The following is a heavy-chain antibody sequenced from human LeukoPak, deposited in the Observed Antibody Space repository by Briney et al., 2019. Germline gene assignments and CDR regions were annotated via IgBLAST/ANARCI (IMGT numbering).Heavy chain of an antibody. D-gene: IGHD4-17*01. V-gene: IGHV4-59*01. CDR2: ISYSGTP. J-gene: IGHJ4*02. CDR1: GGSISSYY. CDR3: ARVFDDYGDYFLDY. Sequence: LETLSLTCTVSGGSISSYYWNWIRQPPGKGLEWIGYISYSGTPYYNPSLKSRVTISVDPSKNQLSLSLSSVTAADTAVYYCARVFDDYGDYFLDYWGQGTLVTVSS.